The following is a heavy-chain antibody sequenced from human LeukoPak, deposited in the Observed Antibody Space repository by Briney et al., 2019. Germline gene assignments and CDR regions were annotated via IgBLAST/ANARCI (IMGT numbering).Heavy chain of an antibody. CDR3: ARDILTGYYWNHFDY. V-gene: IGHV3-30*01. J-gene: IGHJ4*02. D-gene: IGHD3-9*01. Sequence: PGRSLRLSCAASGFTFSSYAVHWVRQAPGKGLEWVAVISYDGSNKYYADSVKGRLTISRDNSKNTLYLQMNSLRAEDTAVYYCARDILTGYYWNHFDYWGQGTLVTVSS. CDR1: GFTFSSYA. CDR2: ISYDGSNK.